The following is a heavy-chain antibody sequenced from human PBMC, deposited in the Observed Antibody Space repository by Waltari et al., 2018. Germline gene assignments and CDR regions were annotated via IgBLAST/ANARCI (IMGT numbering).Heavy chain of an antibody. CDR2: IYYSGST. Sequence: QLQLQESGPGLVKPSETLSLTCTVSGGSISSSSYYWGWIRQPPGKGLEWIGSIYYSGSTYYNPSLKIRVTISVDTSKNQFSLKLSSVTAADTAVYYCARVPRVGATTRIRNYFDYWGQGTLVTVSS. CDR3: ARVPRVGATTRIRNYFDY. J-gene: IGHJ4*02. D-gene: IGHD1-26*01. V-gene: IGHV4-39*07. CDR1: GGSISSSSYY.